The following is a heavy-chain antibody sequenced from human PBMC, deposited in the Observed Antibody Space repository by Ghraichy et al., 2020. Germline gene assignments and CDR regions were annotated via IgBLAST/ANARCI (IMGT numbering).Heavy chain of an antibody. J-gene: IGHJ4*02. CDR1: GFTFSDYW. CDR3: ARSIRGYSYGYDY. CDR2: IKQDESEK. Sequence: LSLTCAASGFTFSDYWMTWVRQAPGKGLEWVANIKQDESEKYYVDSVKGRFTISRDNAKNSLYLQMNSLRAEDTAVYYCARSIRGYSYGYDYWGQGILVIVSS. D-gene: IGHD5-18*01. V-gene: IGHV3-7*01.